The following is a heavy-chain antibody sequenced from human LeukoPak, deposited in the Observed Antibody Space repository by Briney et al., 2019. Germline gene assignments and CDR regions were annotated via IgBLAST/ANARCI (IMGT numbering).Heavy chain of an antibody. CDR1: GYTFTGYY. J-gene: IGHJ3*02. Sequence: GESLKISCKASGYTFTGYYMHWVRQAPGQGLEWMGRINPNSGGTNYAQKFQGRVTMTRDTSISTAYMELSRLRSDDTAVYYCRYYDSSGYYRNAFDIWGQGTMVTVSS. D-gene: IGHD3-22*01. V-gene: IGHV1-2*06. CDR2: INPNSGGT. CDR3: RYYDSSGYYRNAFDI.